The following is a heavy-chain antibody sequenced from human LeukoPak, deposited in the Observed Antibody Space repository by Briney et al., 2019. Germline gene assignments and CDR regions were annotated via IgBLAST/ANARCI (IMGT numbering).Heavy chain of an antibody. CDR2: ISYSGST. CDR1: GGSISSYY. Sequence: PSETLSLTCTVSGGSISSYYWSWIRRPPGKGLKWIGYISYSGSTNSNPSLKSRVTISVDTSKNQFSLKLSSVTAADTAVYYCARPVGLFFGDYAGGAGWFDPWGQGTLVTVSS. V-gene: IGHV4-59*08. D-gene: IGHD4-17*01. J-gene: IGHJ5*02. CDR3: ARPVGLFFGDYAGGAGWFDP.